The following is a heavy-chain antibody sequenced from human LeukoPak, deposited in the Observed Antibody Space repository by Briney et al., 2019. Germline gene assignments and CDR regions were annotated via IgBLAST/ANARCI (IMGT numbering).Heavy chain of an antibody. D-gene: IGHD2/OR15-2a*01. CDR2: ISGSGGST. CDR1: GFTFNTYG. V-gene: IGHV3-23*01. CDR3: AKDRAPRALGFYDY. J-gene: IGHJ4*02. Sequence: GGSLRLSCAASGFTFNTYGMSWVRHSPGKGLEWVSAISGSGGSTYYADSVKGRFTISRDNSKNTLYLQMNSLRAEDTAVYYCAKDRAPRALGFYDYWGQGTLVTVSS.